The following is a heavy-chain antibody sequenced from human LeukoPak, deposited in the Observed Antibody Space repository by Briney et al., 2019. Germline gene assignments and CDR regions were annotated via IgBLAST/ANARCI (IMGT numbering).Heavy chain of an antibody. CDR2: IIPVIGIA. D-gene: IGHD7-27*01. Sequence: SVKVSCKASGGTFNSYAISWVRQAPGQGLEWMGRIIPVIGIANYAQKFQGRVTITAEKSTSTAYMELSSLKSEDTAVYYCASSPSWGTWYFDLWGRGTLVTVSS. CDR3: ASSPSWGTWYFDL. V-gene: IGHV1-69*04. J-gene: IGHJ2*01. CDR1: GGTFNSYA.